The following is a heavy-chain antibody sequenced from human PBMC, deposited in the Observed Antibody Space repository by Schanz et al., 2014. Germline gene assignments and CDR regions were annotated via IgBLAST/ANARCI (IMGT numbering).Heavy chain of an antibody. CDR3: ARENLNWEAFDI. Sequence: VQLVESGGGLVQPGGSLRLSCAASGAASGFTFSNYAMHWVRQSPGKGLEWVAAISYDEATKHYADSVKGRFTISRDNAKNSLYLEMTSLRGEDTAVYYCARENLNWEAFDIWGQGTVVTVSS. J-gene: IGHJ3*02. CDR2: ISYDEATK. D-gene: IGHD7-27*01. V-gene: IGHV3-30*04. CDR1: GFTFSNYA.